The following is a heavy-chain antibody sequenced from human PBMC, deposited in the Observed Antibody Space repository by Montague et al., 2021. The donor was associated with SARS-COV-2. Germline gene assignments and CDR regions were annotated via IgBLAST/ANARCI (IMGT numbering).Heavy chain of an antibody. CDR2: SYYLPERNN. V-gene: IGHV6-1*01. CDR3: TSGREGNYNVMDV. J-gene: IGHJ6*02. CDR1: GDSVSSISAT. Sequence: CAISGDSVSSISATCNWVRQSPSRRSQWLVGSYYLPERNNDYAVSVRGRVTINPDTSKNQFSLQLNSVTPEDTAIYYCTSGREGNYNVMDVWGQGTTVTVSS. D-gene: IGHD1-1*01.